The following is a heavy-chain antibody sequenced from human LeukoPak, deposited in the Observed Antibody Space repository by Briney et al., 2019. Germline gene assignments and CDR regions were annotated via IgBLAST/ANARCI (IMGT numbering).Heavy chain of an antibody. CDR2: INSNSGGT. CDR3: ARPRSIAAAGTGFDY. CDR1: GYTFTCYY. J-gene: IGHJ4*02. D-gene: IGHD6-13*01. Sequence: GASVKVSCKASGYTFTCYYMHWVRQAPGQGLEGVGWINSNSGGTNYAQKFQGRVTMTRDTSISTAYMELSRLRSDDTAVYYCARPRSIAAAGTGFDYWGQGTLVTVSS. V-gene: IGHV1-2*02.